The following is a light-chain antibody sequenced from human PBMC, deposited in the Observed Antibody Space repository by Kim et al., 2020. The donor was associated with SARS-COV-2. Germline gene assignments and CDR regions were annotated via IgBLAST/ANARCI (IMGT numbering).Light chain of an antibody. CDR3: AAWDDSLSGYV. J-gene: IGLJ1*01. V-gene: IGLV1-47*01. CDR2: KNN. Sequence: QSVLTQPPSASGTPGQRVTISCSGGSSNIGSTYVYWYQQLPGTAPKLLVYKNNQRPSGVPDRFSGSKSGTSASLAISGLRSEDEADYYCAAWDDSLSGYVFGTGTKVTVL. CDR1: SSNIGSTY.